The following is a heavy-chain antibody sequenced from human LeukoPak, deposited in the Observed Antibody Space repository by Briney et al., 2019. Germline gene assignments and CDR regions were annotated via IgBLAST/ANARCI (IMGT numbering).Heavy chain of an antibody. V-gene: IGHV4-34*01. CDR2: INHSGST. CDR3: ARVPLKRRATVDY. CDR1: GGSFSGYY. J-gene: IGHJ4*02. Sequence: SETLSLTCAVYGGSFSGYYWSWIRQPPGKGLEWIGEINHSGSTNYNPSLKSRVTISVDTSKNQFSLKLSSVTAADTAVYYCARVPLKRRATVDYWGQGTLVTVSS. D-gene: IGHD5-12*01.